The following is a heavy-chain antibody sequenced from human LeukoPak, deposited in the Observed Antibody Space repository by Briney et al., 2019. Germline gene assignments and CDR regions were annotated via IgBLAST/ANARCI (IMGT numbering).Heavy chain of an antibody. V-gene: IGHV3-23*01. D-gene: IGHD5-12*01. Sequence: GGTLRLSCAASGFTFSSYGMSWVRQAPGKGLEWVSAISGSGGSTYYADSVRGRFTISRDNSKNTMYLQMNSLRAEDTAVYYCAQDRAWIEFYFWGQGTLVTVSS. J-gene: IGHJ4*02. CDR1: GFTFSSYG. CDR2: ISGSGGST. CDR3: AQDRAWIEFYF.